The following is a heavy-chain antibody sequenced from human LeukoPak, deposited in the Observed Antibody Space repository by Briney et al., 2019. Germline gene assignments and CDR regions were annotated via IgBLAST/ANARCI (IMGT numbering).Heavy chain of an antibody. J-gene: IGHJ4*02. CDR1: GFTFSSYY. CDR2: IKSDGSVT. D-gene: IGHD3-22*01. Sequence: GGSLRLSCAASGFTFSSYYMHWVRQAPGKGLVWVSRIKSDGSVTGYADSVKGRFTISRDNAKNTVYLQMNSLRAEDTAVYFCAKRGVVIRVILVGFHKEAYYFDSWGQGALVTVSS. V-gene: IGHV3-74*01. CDR3: AKRGVVIRVILVGFHKEAYYFDS.